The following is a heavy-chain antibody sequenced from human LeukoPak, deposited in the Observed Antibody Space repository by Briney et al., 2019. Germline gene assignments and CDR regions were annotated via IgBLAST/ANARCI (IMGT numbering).Heavy chain of an antibody. CDR3: ARDRLAAPLSFDY. J-gene: IGHJ4*02. CDR1: GYTFTSYY. V-gene: IGHV1-46*01. CDR2: INPSGGST. Sequence: SVTVSCKASGYTFTSYYMHWVRQAPGQGLEWMGIINPSGGSTSYAQKFQGRVTMTRDTSTSTVYMELSSLRSEDTAVYYCARDRLAAPLSFDYWGQGTLVTVSS.